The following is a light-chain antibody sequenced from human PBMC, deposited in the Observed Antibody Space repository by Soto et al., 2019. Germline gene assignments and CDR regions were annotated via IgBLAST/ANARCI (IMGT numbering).Light chain of an antibody. CDR1: SSDVGGYNY. Sequence: QSVLTQPPSASGSPGQSVAISCTGTSSDVGGYNYVSWYQQHPGKAPKLMIYEVNKRPSGVPDRFSGSKSGNTASLTVSGLQDEDEADYYCSSYAGSSNVFGTGTKVTV. CDR3: SSYAGSSNV. CDR2: EVN. V-gene: IGLV2-8*01. J-gene: IGLJ1*01.